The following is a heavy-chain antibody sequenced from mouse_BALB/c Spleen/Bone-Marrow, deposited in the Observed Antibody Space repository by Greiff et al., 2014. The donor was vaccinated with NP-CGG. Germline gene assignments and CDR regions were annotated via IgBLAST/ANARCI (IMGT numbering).Heavy chain of an antibody. J-gene: IGHJ2*01. CDR3: ARSGSSSGYFDY. Sequence: EVQLVESGGGLVQPGGSRKLSCAASGFTFSSFGMHWVRQAPEKGLEWVAYISSGSSTVYYEGKVMGRFTISRDNPKNTLFLQMTSLRSEDTAMYYCARSGSSSGYFDYWGQGTTLTVSS. D-gene: IGHD1-1*01. V-gene: IGHV5-17*02. CDR2: ISSGSSTV. CDR1: GFTFSSFG.